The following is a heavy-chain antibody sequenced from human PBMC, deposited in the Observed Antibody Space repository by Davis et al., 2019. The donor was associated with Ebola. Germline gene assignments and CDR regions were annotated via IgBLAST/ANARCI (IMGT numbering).Heavy chain of an antibody. CDR2: INGGNGDT. CDR1: GYTFTSYA. J-gene: IGHJ6*02. V-gene: IGHV1-3*01. Sequence: ASVKVSCKASGYTFTSYAMHWVRQAPGQRLEWVGWINGGNGDTKCSQKFQGRVTFTRDASASTAYMELSSLRSEDTAMYYCARDEDVWGQGTTVTVSS. CDR3: ARDEDV.